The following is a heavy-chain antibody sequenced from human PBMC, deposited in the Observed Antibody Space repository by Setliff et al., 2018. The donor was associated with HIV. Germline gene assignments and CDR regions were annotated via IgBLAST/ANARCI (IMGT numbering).Heavy chain of an antibody. J-gene: IGHJ6*02. V-gene: IGHV4-59*01. CDR1: GGSISSDY. CDR2: IYYSGST. Sequence: SLTCTVSGGSISSDYWSWIRQPPGKGLEWIGYIYYSGSTNYNPSLKSRVTISVATSKNQFSLKLNSVTTADTAVYYCARSRTSSGYYGVTGYGMDVWGQGTTVT. CDR3: ARSRTSSGYYGVTGYGMDV. D-gene: IGHD3-22*01.